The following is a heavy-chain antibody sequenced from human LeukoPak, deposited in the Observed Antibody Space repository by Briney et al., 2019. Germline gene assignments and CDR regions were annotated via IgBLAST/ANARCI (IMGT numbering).Heavy chain of an antibody. J-gene: IGHJ4*02. CDR3: ARRGFDY. CDR2: IYYSGST. V-gene: IGHV4-39*01. CDR1: GGSISSSSYY. Sequence: SETLSLTCTVSGGSISSSSYYWGWIRQPPGKGLEWMGSIYYSGSTYYNPSLKSRVTISVDTSKNQFSLKLSSVTAADTAVYYCARRGFDYWGPGTLVTVSS.